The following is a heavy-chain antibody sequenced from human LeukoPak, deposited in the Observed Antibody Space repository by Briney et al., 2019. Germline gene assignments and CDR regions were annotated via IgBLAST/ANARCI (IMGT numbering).Heavy chain of an antibody. D-gene: IGHD1-26*01. V-gene: IGHV3-30*02. Sequence: PGGSLRLSCAASGFTFSSYGMHWVRQAPGRGLEWVAFIRYDGSNKYYADSVKGRFTISRDNSKNTLYLQMNSLRAEDTAVYYCAKDGDTVSGTYYFDMDVWGKGTTVTISS. CDR1: GFTFSSYG. J-gene: IGHJ6*03. CDR2: IRYDGSNK. CDR3: AKDGDTVSGTYYFDMDV.